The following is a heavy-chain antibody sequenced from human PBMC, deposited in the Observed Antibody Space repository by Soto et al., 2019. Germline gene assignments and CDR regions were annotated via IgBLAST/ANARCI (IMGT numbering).Heavy chain of an antibody. D-gene: IGHD7-27*01. V-gene: IGHV3-53*02. CDR3: ARVWGWHCDL. CDR2: VYTGGSA. CDR1: GFTISSNY. Sequence: EVQLVETGGGLIQPGGSLTLSCAASGFTISSNYMSWVRQTPGKGLQWVSVVYTGGSANYADSVKGRFTSARDNSKNTLSLHLNSLRAEDTAGYYCARVWGWHCDLWGRGTLVTVSS. J-gene: IGHJ2*01.